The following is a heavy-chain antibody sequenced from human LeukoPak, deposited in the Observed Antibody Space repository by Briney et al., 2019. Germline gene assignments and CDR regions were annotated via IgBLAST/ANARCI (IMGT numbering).Heavy chain of an antibody. J-gene: IGHJ4*02. CDR3: AKLGLNSGPGDS. CDR1: GFTFSSFA. CDR2: ISDSGDST. D-gene: IGHD3/OR15-3a*01. V-gene: IGHV3-23*01. Sequence: GGSLRLSCAASGFTFSSFAMSWVRQAPGKGLEWVSGISDSGDSTDYADSVRGRFTISRDNSRNTLFLQMSNLRADDSAIYFCAKLGLNSGPGDSWGQGTLLTVSS.